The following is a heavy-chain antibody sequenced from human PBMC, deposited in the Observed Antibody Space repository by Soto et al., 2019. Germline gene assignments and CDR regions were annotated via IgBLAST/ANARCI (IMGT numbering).Heavy chain of an antibody. J-gene: IGHJ4*02. V-gene: IGHV5-51*07. CDR3: VRPNFGALTHFDF. D-gene: IGHD3-16*01. CDR1: GYTFTNYW. Sequence: GESLKISCKAIGYTFTNYWIGWVHRTPGKGLEWMGIIFPGDSDTRYNPSFEGQVTVSADESISTAYLQWNTLKASDTAMYYCVRPNFGALTHFDFWGQGTLVTVSS. CDR2: IFPGDSDT.